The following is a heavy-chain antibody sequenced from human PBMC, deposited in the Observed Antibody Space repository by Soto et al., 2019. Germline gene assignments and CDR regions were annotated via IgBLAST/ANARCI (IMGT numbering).Heavy chain of an antibody. CDR1: GFSFSSYW. V-gene: IGHV3-7*01. Sequence: GGSLRLSCAASGFSFSSYWMSWVRQASGKGLEWVANIKQDGSEKYYVDSVKGRFTLSRDNAKNSLQLQMSSLRAEDTAVYYCARESEDLTSNFDYWGQGTLVTVSS. J-gene: IGHJ4*02. CDR3: ARESEDLTSNFDY. CDR2: IKQDGSEK.